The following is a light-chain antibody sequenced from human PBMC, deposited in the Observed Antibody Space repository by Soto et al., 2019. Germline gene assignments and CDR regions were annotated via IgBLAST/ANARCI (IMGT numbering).Light chain of an antibody. V-gene: IGLV2-14*01. CDR1: ASDVGTNNY. CDR2: EVS. CDR3: SSHTASSTVEV. Sequence: QSALTQPASVSGPPGQSITISCTGTASDVGTNNYVSWYQQYPGRAPQLIIYEVSQRPSGISDRFFGSKSGDRASLTISGLQAEDEADYYCSSHTASSTVEVFGTSPTVTVL. J-gene: IGLJ1*01.